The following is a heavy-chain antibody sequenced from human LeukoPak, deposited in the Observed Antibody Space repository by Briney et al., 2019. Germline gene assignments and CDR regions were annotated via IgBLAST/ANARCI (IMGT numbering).Heavy chain of an antibody. CDR1: GFTFSSYA. CDR2: ISYDGSNK. Sequence: PGGSLRLSCAASGFTFSSYAMHWVRQAPGKGLEWVAVISYDGSNKYYADSVKGRFTISRDNSKNTLYLQMNSLRAEDTAVYYCASGYYYYDSSGPFDYRGQGTLVTVSS. V-gene: IGHV3-30-3*01. D-gene: IGHD3-22*01. J-gene: IGHJ4*02. CDR3: ASGYYYYDSSGPFDY.